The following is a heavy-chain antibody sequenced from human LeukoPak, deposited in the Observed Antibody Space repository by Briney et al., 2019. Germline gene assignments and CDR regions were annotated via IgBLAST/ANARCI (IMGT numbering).Heavy chain of an antibody. J-gene: IGHJ3*02. CDR2: ISYDGSNK. Sequence: PGGSLRLSCAASGFTFSSYGMHWVRQAPGKGLEWVAVISYDGSNKYYADSVKGRFTISRDNSKNTLYLQMNSLRAEDTAVYYCAARGVRGTLDIWGQGTMVTVSS. V-gene: IGHV3-30*03. D-gene: IGHD1-1*01. CDR3: AARGVRGTLDI. CDR1: GFTFSSYG.